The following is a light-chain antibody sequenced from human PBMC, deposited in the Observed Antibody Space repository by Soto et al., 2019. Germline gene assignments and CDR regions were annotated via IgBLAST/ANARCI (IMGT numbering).Light chain of an antibody. CDR3: QQYYSTPLLT. CDR1: QSVLYSSNNKNY. CDR2: WAS. Sequence: DIVMTQSPDSLAVSLGERATINCKSSQSVLYSSNNKNYLAWYQQKPGQPPKLLIYWASTRESVVPDRFSGSGSATDFTLTISSLQAEDVAVYYCQQYYSTPLLTFGGGTKVEIK. J-gene: IGKJ4*01. V-gene: IGKV4-1*01.